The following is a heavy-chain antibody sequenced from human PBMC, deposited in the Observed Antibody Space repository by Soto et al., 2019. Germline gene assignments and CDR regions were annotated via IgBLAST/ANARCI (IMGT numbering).Heavy chain of an antibody. CDR3: ARDRITMVRGKFDI. D-gene: IGHD3-10*01. V-gene: IGHV4-31*03. J-gene: IGHJ3*02. Sequence: PSETLSLTCTVSGGSISSGGYYWSWIRQHPGKGLEWIGYIYYSGSTYYNPSLKSRVAISVDTSKNQFSLKLSSVTAADTAVYYCARDRITMVRGKFDIWGQGTMVTVSS. CDR1: GGSISSGGYY. CDR2: IYYSGST.